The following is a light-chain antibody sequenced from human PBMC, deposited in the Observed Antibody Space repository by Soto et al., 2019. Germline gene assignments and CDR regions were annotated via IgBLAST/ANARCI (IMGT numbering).Light chain of an antibody. Sequence: EIVMTQSPATLSVSPGERATLSCRASQSVSSNLAWYQQKPGQAPRLLIYGASTRATGIPARFSGSGSGTEFTLTISSLQSEDFAVYYCQHYNNWPRPCGQGTSLDIK. V-gene: IGKV3-15*01. J-gene: IGKJ1*01. CDR1: QSVSSN. CDR3: QHYNNWPRP. CDR2: GAS.